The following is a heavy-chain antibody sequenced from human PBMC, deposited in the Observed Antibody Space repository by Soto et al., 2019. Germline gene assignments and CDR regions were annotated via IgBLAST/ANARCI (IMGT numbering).Heavy chain of an antibody. CDR1: GGSISSSSYY. D-gene: IGHD3-10*01. V-gene: IGHV4-39*01. CDR2: IYYSGST. CDR3: ARLTGLLRFRDKYYRMDV. J-gene: IGHJ6*02. Sequence: SETLSLTCTVSGGSISSSSYYWGWIRQPPGKGLEWIGSIYYSGSTYYNPSLKSRVTISVDTSKNQFSLKLSSVTAADTAVYYCARLTGLLRFRDKYYRMDVRGQGPTVT.